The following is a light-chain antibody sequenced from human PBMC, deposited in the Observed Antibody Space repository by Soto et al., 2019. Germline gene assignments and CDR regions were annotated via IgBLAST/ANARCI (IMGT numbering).Light chain of an antibody. J-gene: IGLJ1*01. Sequence: QSALTQPASVSGSPGQSISISCTGTSSDVGGYNYVSWYQQHPGKAPKLIIYEVTNRPPGVSNRFSGSKSGNTASLTISGLQAEDEADYYCAVWDDSLNGYVFGTGTKLTVL. CDR2: EVT. CDR3: AVWDDSLNGYV. V-gene: IGLV2-14*01. CDR1: SSDVGGYNY.